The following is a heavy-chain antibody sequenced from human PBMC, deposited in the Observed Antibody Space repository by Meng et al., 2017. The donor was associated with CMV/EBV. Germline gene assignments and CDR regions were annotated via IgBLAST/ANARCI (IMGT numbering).Heavy chain of an antibody. CDR3: ASDMRPEPDYYYYYGMDV. Sequence: SVKVSCKASGGTFSSYAISWVRQAPGQGLEWMGGIIPIFGTANYAQKFQGRVTITTDESTSTAYMELSSLRSEGTAVYYCASDMRPEPDYYYYYGMDVWGQGTTVTVSS. J-gene: IGHJ6*02. V-gene: IGHV1-69*05. CDR1: GGTFSSYA. CDR2: IIPIFGTA.